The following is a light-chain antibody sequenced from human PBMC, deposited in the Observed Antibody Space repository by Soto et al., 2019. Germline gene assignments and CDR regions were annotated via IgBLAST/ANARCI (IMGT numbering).Light chain of an antibody. CDR2: AAS. CDR1: QGIRHD. J-gene: IGKJ1*01. Sequence: DIQMTQSPSSLSASVGDRVTITCRASQGIRHDLGWYQQKPGKAPKRLIYAASSLQSGVPSRFSGSGSGTEFTLTISSLQPDDFATYYCQQYNSYWTFGQGTKVDI. CDR3: QQYNSYWT. V-gene: IGKV1-17*01.